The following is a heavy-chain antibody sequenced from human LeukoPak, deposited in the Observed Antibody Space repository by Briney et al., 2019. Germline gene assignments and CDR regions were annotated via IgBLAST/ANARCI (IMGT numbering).Heavy chain of an antibody. J-gene: IGHJ4*02. V-gene: IGHV3-23*01. CDR2: ISGSGGST. Sequence: PGGSPRLSCAAAGFTFRSYAMSWVRQAPGKGLEWVSAISGSGGSTYYADSVKGRFTISRDNSKNTLYLQMNSLRAEDTAVYYCAKVILTGDYFPFDYWGQGTLVTVSS. D-gene: IGHD3-9*01. CDR1: GFTFRSYA. CDR3: AKVILTGDYFPFDY.